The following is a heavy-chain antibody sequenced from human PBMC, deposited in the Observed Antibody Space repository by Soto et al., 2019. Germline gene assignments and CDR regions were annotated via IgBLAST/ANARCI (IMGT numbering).Heavy chain of an antibody. CDR1: GYTFTGYY. J-gene: IGHJ6*02. V-gene: IGHV1-2*04. D-gene: IGHD2-15*01. CDR3: ARDGGYCSGGSCYSDYYYYGMDV. CDR2: INPNSGGT. Sequence: ASVKVSCKASGYTFTGYYMHWVRQAPGQGLKWMGWINPNSGGTNCAQKFQGWVTMTRDTSISTAYMELSRLRSDDTAVYYCARDGGYCSGGSCYSDYYYYGMDVWGQGTTVTVSS.